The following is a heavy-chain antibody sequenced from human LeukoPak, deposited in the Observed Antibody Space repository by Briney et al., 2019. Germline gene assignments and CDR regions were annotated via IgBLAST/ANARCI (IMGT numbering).Heavy chain of an antibody. CDR3: AELGITMIGGV. CDR1: GFTVSSNS. J-gene: IGHJ6*04. CDR2: ISDSGGRI. D-gene: IGHD3-10*02. V-gene: IGHV3-23*01. Sequence: GGSLRLSCTVSGFTVSSNSMTWVRQAPGKGLEWVSLISDSGGRIYYADSVKGRFTISRDNSKNTLYLQMNSLRAEDTAVYYCAELGITMIGGVWGKGTTVTISS.